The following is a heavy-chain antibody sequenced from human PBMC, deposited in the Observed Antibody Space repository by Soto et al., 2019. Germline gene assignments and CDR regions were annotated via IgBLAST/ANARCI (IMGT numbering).Heavy chain of an antibody. Sequence: QVQLVQSGAEVKKPGASVKVSCKASGYTFTSYGISWVRQAPGQGLERMGWFSAYNGNTNYAQKLQGRVTMTTDTATGTAYMELRSLRSDDTAVYYCARGGQDYDILTGPEGVWFDPWGQGTLVTVSS. CDR3: ARGGQDYDILTGPEGVWFDP. D-gene: IGHD3-9*01. CDR2: FSAYNGNT. V-gene: IGHV1-18*01. J-gene: IGHJ5*02. CDR1: GYTFTSYG.